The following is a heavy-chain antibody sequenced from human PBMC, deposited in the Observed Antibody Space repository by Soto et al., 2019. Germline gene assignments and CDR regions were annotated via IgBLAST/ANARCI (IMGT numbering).Heavy chain of an antibody. J-gene: IGHJ5*02. V-gene: IGHV1-3*01. D-gene: IGHD1-26*01. Sequence: ASVKVSCRASGYTFTSYAMHWLRQAPGQRLEWMGWINAGNGNTKYSQKFQGRVTITRDTSASTAYMELSSLRSEDTAVYYCASSWELLDWFDPWGQGTLVTVSS. CDR2: INAGNGNT. CDR3: ASSWELLDWFDP. CDR1: GYTFTSYA.